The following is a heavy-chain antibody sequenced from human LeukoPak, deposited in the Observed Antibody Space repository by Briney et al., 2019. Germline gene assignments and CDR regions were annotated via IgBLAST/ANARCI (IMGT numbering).Heavy chain of an antibody. CDR2: ISSSGSTI. V-gene: IGHV3-48*03. CDR3: ARDRGGPSSPVKHAFDI. CDR1: GFTFSSYE. Sequence: GGSLRLSCAASGFTFSSYEMNWVRQAPGKGLEWVSYISSSGSTIYYADSVKGRFTISRDNAKNSLYLQMNSLRAEDTAVYYCARDRGGPSSPVKHAFDIWGQGTMVTVSS. J-gene: IGHJ3*02. D-gene: IGHD6-13*01.